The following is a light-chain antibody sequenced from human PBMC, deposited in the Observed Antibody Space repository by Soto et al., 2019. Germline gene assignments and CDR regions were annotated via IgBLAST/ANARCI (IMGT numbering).Light chain of an antibody. Sequence: DIPVTQSPPTLSASVGDRVTITCRASQTISTWMAWYQQKPGKAPKLLVYDASTLQSGVASRFSGSGSGTDFTLTISSLQPEDFATYYCQQCYNTPQTFGQGTRLEIK. J-gene: IGKJ5*01. CDR1: QTISTW. CDR2: DAS. V-gene: IGKV1-39*01. CDR3: QQCYNTPQT.